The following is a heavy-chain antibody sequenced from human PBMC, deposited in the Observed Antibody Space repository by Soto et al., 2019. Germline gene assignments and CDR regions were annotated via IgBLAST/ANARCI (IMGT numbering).Heavy chain of an antibody. CDR1: GFTFSDSG. CDR3: VRSTRYSSSSGWGGGFDY. J-gene: IGHJ4*02. CDR2: IWSDGSDK. V-gene: IGHV3-33*01. Sequence: QVQLVESGGGVVQPGGSLRLSCATSGFTFSDSGMHWVRQAPGKGLEWVAVIWSDGSDKSYADSVEGRFTISRDNSKKNLYLQMNSLRAEDTGVYYCVRSTRYSSSSGWGGGFDYWGQGTLVTVSS. D-gene: IGHD6-6*01.